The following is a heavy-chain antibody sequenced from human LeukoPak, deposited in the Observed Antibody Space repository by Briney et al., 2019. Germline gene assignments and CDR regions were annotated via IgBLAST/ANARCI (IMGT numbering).Heavy chain of an antibody. J-gene: IGHJ6*03. CDR2: IYYSGST. CDR1: GGSFSGYY. V-gene: IGHV4-59*01. CDR3: ARIGAYGSGSWGGYYYYYMDV. D-gene: IGHD3-10*01. Sequence: SETLSLTCAVYGGSFSGYYWSWIRQPPGKGLEWIGYIYYSGSTNYNPSLKSRVTISVDTSKNQFSLKLSSVTAADTAVYYCARIGAYGSGSWGGYYYYYMDVWGKGTTVTISS.